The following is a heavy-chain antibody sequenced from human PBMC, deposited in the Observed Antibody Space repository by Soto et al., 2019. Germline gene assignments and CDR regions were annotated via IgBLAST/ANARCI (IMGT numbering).Heavy chain of an antibody. D-gene: IGHD1-26*01. J-gene: IGHJ4*02. CDR3: VRGYGNYYRTINFDY. CDR1: GYTFTSYW. V-gene: IGHV5-51*03. CDR2: IYAGDSET. Sequence: GKSLKISCKGSGYTFTSYWIGWVRQMPGKGLEWMGIIYAGDSETRYSPSFQGQVSISVDRSLTTAYLQWSSLKASDTAMYYCVRGYGNYYRTINFDYWGQGTLVTV.